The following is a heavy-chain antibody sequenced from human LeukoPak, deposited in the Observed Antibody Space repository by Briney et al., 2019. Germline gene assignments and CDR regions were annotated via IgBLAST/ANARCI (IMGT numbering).Heavy chain of an antibody. CDR2: INPNSGGT. D-gene: IGHD6-13*01. Sequence: ASVKVSRKASGYTFTGYYMHWVRQAPGQGLEWMGWINPNSGGTNYAQKFQGRVTMTRDTSISTAYMELSRLRSDDTAVYYCARDLYSSSWYVLDPWGQGTLVTVSS. V-gene: IGHV1-2*02. J-gene: IGHJ5*02. CDR1: GYTFTGYY. CDR3: ARDLYSSSWYVLDP.